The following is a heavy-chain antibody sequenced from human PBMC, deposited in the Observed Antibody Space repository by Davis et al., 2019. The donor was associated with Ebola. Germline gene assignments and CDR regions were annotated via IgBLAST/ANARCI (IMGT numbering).Heavy chain of an antibody. V-gene: IGHV1-18*01. Sequence: ASVKVSCKASGYTFTSYGISWVRQAPGQGLEWMGWISAYNGNTNYAQKLQGRVTMTRDTSISTAYMELSRLRSDDTAVYYCARGRFYDSLGWFDPWGQGTLVTVSS. CDR2: ISAYNGNT. J-gene: IGHJ5*02. D-gene: IGHD3-16*01. CDR3: ARGRFYDSLGWFDP. CDR1: GYTFTSYG.